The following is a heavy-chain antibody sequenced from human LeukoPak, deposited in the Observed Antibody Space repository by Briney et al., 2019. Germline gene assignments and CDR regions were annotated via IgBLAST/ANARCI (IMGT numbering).Heavy chain of an antibody. J-gene: IGHJ4*02. CDR2: TNPSGGST. Sequence: GASVKVSCKASGYTFTSYYMHWVRQAPGQGLEWMGITNPSGGSTSYAQKFQGRVTMTRDTSTSTVYMELSSLRSEDTAVYYCARDRVGSSGWFIFDYWGQGTLVTVSS. V-gene: IGHV1-46*01. CDR3: ARDRVGSSGWFIFDY. CDR1: GYTFTSYY. D-gene: IGHD6-19*01.